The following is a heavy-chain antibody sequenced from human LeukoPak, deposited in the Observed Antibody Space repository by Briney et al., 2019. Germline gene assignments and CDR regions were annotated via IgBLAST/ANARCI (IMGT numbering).Heavy chain of an antibody. CDR3: AREGGLDYDILTGYYGDFDY. Sequence: GGSLRLSCAASGFTFSSYWMHWVRQAPGKGLEWVSSISSSSSYIYYADSVKGRFTISRDNAKNSLYLQMNSLRAEDTAVYYCAREGGLDYDILTGYYGDFDYWGQGTLVTVSS. CDR2: ISSSSSYI. D-gene: IGHD3-9*01. V-gene: IGHV3-21*01. CDR1: GFTFSSYW. J-gene: IGHJ4*02.